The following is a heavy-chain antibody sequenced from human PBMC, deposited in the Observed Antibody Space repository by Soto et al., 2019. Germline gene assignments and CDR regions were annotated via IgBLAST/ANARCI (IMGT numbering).Heavy chain of an antibody. Sequence: VASVKVSCKASGYTFTGYYMHWVRQAPGQGLEWMGWINPNSGGTNYAQKFQGWVTMTRDTSISTAYMELSRLRSDDTAVYYCARACSGGSCYSDYYYVMDVWGQGTTVTVSS. V-gene: IGHV1-2*04. CDR2: INPNSGGT. CDR1: GYTFTGYY. D-gene: IGHD2-15*01. J-gene: IGHJ6*02. CDR3: ARACSGGSCYSDYYYVMDV.